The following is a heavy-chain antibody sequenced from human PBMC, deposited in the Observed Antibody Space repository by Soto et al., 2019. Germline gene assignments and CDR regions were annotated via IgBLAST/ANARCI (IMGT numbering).Heavy chain of an antibody. D-gene: IGHD6-25*01. J-gene: IGHJ2*01. CDR3: AQTLGLAAAGPGRLDL. V-gene: IGHV1-69*12. CDR2: IIPLFGRA. CDR1: GGTFSSYA. Sequence: QVQLVQSGAEVKKPGSSVKVSCKASGGTFSSYAISWVRQAPGQGLEGMGGIIPLFGRANYAQKFQGRVTITAAASTSTAYMELSRVRSEDTAVYYCAQTLGLAAAGPGRLDLWGRGTLVTVSS.